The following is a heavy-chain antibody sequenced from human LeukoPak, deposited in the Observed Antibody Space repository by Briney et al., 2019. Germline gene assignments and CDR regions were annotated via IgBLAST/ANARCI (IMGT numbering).Heavy chain of an antibody. J-gene: IGHJ4*02. CDR2: IIPIFGTA. CDR3: AREGLGGFLEWSYDY. Sequence: SVKVSCKASGGTFSSYAISWVRQAPGQGLEWMGGIIPIFGTANYAQKFQGRVTITADESTSTAYMELSSLRSEDTAVYYCAREGLGGFLEWSYDYWGQGSLVTVSS. CDR1: GGTFSSYA. D-gene: IGHD3-3*01. V-gene: IGHV1-69*13.